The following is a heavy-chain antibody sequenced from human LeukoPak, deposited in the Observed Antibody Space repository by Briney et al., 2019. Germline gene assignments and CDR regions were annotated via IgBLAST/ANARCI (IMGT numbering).Heavy chain of an antibody. D-gene: IGHD3-22*01. CDR3: ARAVGDYYETSVFQAY. CDR2: ISPKSGVT. CDR1: GYTFTGYY. Sequence: ASVKVSCKASGYTFTGYYIHWVRQARGQGLEWMGWISPKSGVTNYAQKFQGRVNMTRDTSISTAYMEVSRLTSDDTALFYCARAVGDYYETSVFQAYWGQGTLVIVSS. J-gene: IGHJ4*02. V-gene: IGHV1-2*02.